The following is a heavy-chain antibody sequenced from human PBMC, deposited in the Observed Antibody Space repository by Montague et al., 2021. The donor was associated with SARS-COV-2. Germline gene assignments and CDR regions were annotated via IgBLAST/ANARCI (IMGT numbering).Heavy chain of an antibody. CDR3: ARTEYNWNDWFDP. J-gene: IGHJ5*02. Sequence: SETLSLTCSVSGGSISSYYWSWIRQSPGKGLEWIGYIFHSGITDYNPSLKSQVTISVDMSKNQFSLQLNSVTAADSAVNYCARTEYNWNDWFDPWGQGTLVTVSS. V-gene: IGHV4-59*13. CDR1: GGSISSYY. CDR2: IFHSGIT. D-gene: IGHD1-20*01.